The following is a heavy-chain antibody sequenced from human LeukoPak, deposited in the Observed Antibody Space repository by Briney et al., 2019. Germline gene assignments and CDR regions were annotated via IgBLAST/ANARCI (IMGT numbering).Heavy chain of an antibody. CDR3: VSTYHYDSSGYYPFDY. Sequence: GGSLRLSCSASGFSFRNNAMHWVRQAPGKGLEYVSGISSNGRSTSYAESVKGRFIISRDNSKNTLYLQMSGLRAEDTAVYHCVSTYHYDSSGYYPFDYWGQGSLVTVSS. CDR1: GFSFRNNA. CDR2: ISSNGRST. J-gene: IGHJ4*02. D-gene: IGHD3-22*01. V-gene: IGHV3-64D*09.